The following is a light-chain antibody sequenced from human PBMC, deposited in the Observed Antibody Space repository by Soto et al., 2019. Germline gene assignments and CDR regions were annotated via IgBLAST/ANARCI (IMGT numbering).Light chain of an antibody. CDR3: QSSDSSLSGSEV. CDR1: SSNIGAGYD. J-gene: IGLJ3*02. CDR2: GNS. V-gene: IGLV1-40*01. Sequence: QSVLTQPPSVSGAPGQRVTISCTGSSSNIGAGYDVHWYQQLPGTAPKLLIYGNSNRPSGVPDRFSGSKSGTSASLAITGLLAEDEADYYCQSSDSSLSGSEVFGGGTKLTVL.